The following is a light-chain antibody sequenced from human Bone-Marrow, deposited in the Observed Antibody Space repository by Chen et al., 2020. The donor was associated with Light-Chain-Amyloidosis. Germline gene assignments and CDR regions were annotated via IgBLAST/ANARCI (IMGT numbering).Light chain of an antibody. CDR1: SGSIATNY. Sequence: NFMLTQPHSVSESPGKTVIISCTRSSGSIATNYVQWYQQRPGSSPTPVIYEDDQRPSGVPDRFCGSIDRSSNSASLTISGLKTEDEADYYCQSYQGSSQGVFGGGTKLTVL. CDR3: QSYQGSSQGV. CDR2: EDD. V-gene: IGLV6-57*01. J-gene: IGLJ3*02.